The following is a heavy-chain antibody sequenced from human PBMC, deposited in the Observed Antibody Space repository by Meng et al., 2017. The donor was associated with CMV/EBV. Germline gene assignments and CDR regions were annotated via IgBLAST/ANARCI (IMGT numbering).Heavy chain of an antibody. CDR3: ARAAPDYYDSSGPPDY. D-gene: IGHD3-22*01. Sequence: QVQLQVSGPGLVKPSQTRSLTCTVSGGSISSGDYYWSWIRQPPGKGLEWIGYIYYSGRTYYNPSLKSRVTISVDTSKNQFSLKLSSVTAADTAVYYCARAAPDYYDSSGPPDYWGQGTLVTVSS. CDR2: IYYSGRT. J-gene: IGHJ4*02. V-gene: IGHV4-30-4*08. CDR1: GGSISSGDYY.